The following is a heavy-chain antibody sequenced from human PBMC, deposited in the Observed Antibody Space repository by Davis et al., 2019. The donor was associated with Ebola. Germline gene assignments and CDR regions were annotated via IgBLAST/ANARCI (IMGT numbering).Heavy chain of an antibody. V-gene: IGHV3-23*01. J-gene: IGHJ6*02. D-gene: IGHD3-9*01. CDR3: AKDGGYDILTGQWTYGMDV. CDR2: ITNSGGNK. CDR1: GFRFSSYI. Sequence: GESLKISCAASGFRFSSYIMNWVRQTPGKGLEWVSSITNSGGNKHYADSVKGRFTVSRDNSKNTLYLQMDSLRADDTAVYYCAKDGGYDILTGQWTYGMDVWGQGTTVTVSS.